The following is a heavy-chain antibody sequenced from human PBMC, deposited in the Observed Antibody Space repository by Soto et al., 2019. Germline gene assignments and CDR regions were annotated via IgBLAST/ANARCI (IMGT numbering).Heavy chain of an antibody. V-gene: IGHV1-3*01. J-gene: IGHJ5*02. CDR1: GYTFTGYY. D-gene: IGHD3-10*01. CDR2: INAGNGNT. CDR3: ARGWFGGGWFDP. Sequence: ASVKVSCKASGYTFTGYYMHWVRQAPGQRLEWMGWINAGNGNTKYSQKFQGRVTITRDTSASTAYMELSSLRSEDTAVYYCARGWFGGGWFDPWGQGTLVTVSS.